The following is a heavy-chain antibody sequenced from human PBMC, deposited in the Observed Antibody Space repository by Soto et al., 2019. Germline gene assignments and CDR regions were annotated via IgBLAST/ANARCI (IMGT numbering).Heavy chain of an antibody. V-gene: IGHV1-2*02. CDR1: GYTFTGHY. Sequence: ASVKVSCKAAGYTFTGHYLHWLRLAPGQGLERMGWINFNSVFTNYAQKFQCRVTMTRDTSITTAYMDLSRLRSEDTAVYYCAREAHGSGASRKSFCDYWRQGHLVTVS. D-gene: IGHD3-10*01. CDR3: AREAHGSGASRKSFCDY. CDR2: INFNSVFT. J-gene: IGHJ4*02.